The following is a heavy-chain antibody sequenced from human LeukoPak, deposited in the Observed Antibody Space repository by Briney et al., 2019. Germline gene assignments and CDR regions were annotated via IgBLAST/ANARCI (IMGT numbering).Heavy chain of an antibody. Sequence: SETLSLTCSVSGGSISRNDSYWGWVRQSPGKGLEWIGSIYYSGSTYYNPSLKSRVTISVDTSKNQFSLKLSSVTAADTAVYYCARGTIAVAGTSWGQGTLVTVSS. D-gene: IGHD6-19*01. CDR1: GGSISRNDSY. CDR2: IYYSGST. V-gene: IGHV4-39*07. CDR3: ARGTIAVAGTS. J-gene: IGHJ4*02.